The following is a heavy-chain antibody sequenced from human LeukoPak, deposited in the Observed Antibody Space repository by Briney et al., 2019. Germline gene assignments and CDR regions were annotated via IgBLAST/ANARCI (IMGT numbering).Heavy chain of an antibody. Sequence: GGSLRLSCAVSGFNFRDHWMDWVRQAPGKGLEWVGHIKNDGSETYYLDSLKGRFSISRDNTNNALYLQMNSLRVEDAAVYYCVKNDGWFHLAQWGQGTLVTVSS. CDR2: IKNDGSET. J-gene: IGHJ4*02. CDR3: VKNDGWFHLAQ. D-gene: IGHD6-19*01. CDR1: GFNFRDHW. V-gene: IGHV3-7*03.